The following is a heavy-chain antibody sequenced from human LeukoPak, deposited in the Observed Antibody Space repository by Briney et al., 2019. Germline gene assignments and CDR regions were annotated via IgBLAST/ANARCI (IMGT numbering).Heavy chain of an antibody. CDR1: GFIFSDYY. CDR2: INGGGTTK. J-gene: IGHJ6*04. CDR3: TRGVFSDV. V-gene: IGHV3-11*01. Sequence: AGGFLRLSCAASGFIFSDYYMNWIRQAPGKGLEWVSHINGGGTTKYYADSVRGRFTLSRDNAKNTLYLQMNNLRAEDTAAYYCTRGVFSDVWGTGTTVTVSS.